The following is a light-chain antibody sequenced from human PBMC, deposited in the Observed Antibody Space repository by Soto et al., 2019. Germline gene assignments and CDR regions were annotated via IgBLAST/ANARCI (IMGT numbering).Light chain of an antibody. V-gene: IGLV1-44*01. Sequence: QSVLTQPPSASGTPGQTVTISCSGATSNIGGNTVSWYQYLPETAPKRLIFSNNQRPSGIPDRFSASKSGTSASLAISGLQSDDEADYYCASLDDSLNAFVFGTGTKLTVL. J-gene: IGLJ1*01. CDR1: TSNIGGNT. CDR2: SNN. CDR3: ASLDDSLNAFV.